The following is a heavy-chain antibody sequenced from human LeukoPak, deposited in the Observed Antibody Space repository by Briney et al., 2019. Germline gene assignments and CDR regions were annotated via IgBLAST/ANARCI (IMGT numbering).Heavy chain of an antibody. Sequence: GASVKVSCKASGYTFTSYDINWVRQATGQGLEWMGWMNPNSGNTGYAQKFQGRVTMTRNTSISTAYMDLSSLRSEDTAVYYCATADYSSSWYPDAFDIWGQGTMVTVSS. V-gene: IGHV1-8*01. CDR3: ATADYSSSWYPDAFDI. J-gene: IGHJ3*02. D-gene: IGHD6-13*01. CDR2: MNPNSGNT. CDR1: GYTFTSYD.